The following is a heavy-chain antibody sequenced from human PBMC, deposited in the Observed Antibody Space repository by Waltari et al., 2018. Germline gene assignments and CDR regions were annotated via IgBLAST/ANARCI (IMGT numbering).Heavy chain of an antibody. CDR1: GLPFSKVW. Sequence: EVQLVESGGGLVKPGESLSISCAASGLPFSKVWMTWVRQAPGKGLEWLGLMKSKNGGGTTNYAAPVKGRFTISRDDSNNTLYLQMDSLKTEDTAVYYGVKLNTVTAFDYWGQGTLVTVSS. CDR3: VKLNTVTAFDY. V-gene: IGHV3-15*01. D-gene: IGHD2-21*02. J-gene: IGHJ4*02. CDR2: MKSKNGGGTT.